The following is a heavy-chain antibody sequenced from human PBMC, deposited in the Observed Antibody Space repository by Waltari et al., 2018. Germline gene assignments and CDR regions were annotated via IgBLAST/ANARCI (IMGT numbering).Heavy chain of an antibody. Sequence: QVQLVESGGGVVQPGTSLRLSCAASGFTFNTHAMHWVRQAPGKGLEWVAIISYHETNKYYADSVKGRFTISRDNSQNPLYLQMNSRRAEDTALYYCARDTKNGYFGDAFDFWGQGTMVIVSS. CDR1: GFTFNTHA. D-gene: IGHD4-17*01. V-gene: IGHV3-30*01. CDR2: ISYHETNK. CDR3: ARDTKNGYFGDAFDF. J-gene: IGHJ3*01.